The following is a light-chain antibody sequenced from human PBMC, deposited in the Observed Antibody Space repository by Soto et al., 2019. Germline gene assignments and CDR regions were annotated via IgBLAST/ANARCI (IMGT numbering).Light chain of an antibody. CDR1: QGISSF. J-gene: IGKJ3*01. V-gene: IGKV1-9*01. CDR3: QQLNSFPIP. Sequence: IQLTQSPSSLSASVGDRVTITCRASQGISSFLAWYQQKPGKAPKLLIYGASTLQSGVPSRFSGSGSGTDFTLTIXSXXXXXXXXYYCQQLNSFPIPFGPGTKVDIK. CDR2: GAS.